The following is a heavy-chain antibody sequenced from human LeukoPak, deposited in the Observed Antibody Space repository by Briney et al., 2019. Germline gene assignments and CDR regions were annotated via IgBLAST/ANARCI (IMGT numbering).Heavy chain of an antibody. CDR2: IHYSGST. CDR3: ARALPYVTTFGITVEFFQQ. D-gene: IGHD1-14*01. J-gene: IGHJ1*01. V-gene: IGHV4-39*01. CDR1: GGSISSSSYY. Sequence: SETLSLTCTVSGGSISSSSYYWGWIRQPPGKGLEWIGSIHYSGSTYYNPSLKSRVTISIDTSKTQFSLKLTSVTAADTAVYYCARALPYVTTFGITVEFFQQWGQGTLVTVSS.